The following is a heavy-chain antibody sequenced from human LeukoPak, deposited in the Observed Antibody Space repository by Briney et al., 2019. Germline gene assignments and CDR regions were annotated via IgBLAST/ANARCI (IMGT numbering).Heavy chain of an antibody. Sequence: SETLSLTCTVSGGSISSYYWSWIRQPPGKGLEWIWYIYYSGSTNYNPSLKSRVTISVDTSKNQFSLKLSSVTAADTAVYYCARDLGYCSSTSCYLGWFDPWGQGTLVTVSS. CDR2: IYYSGST. V-gene: IGHV4-59*01. CDR1: GGSISSYY. D-gene: IGHD2-2*01. CDR3: ARDLGYCSSTSCYLGWFDP. J-gene: IGHJ5*02.